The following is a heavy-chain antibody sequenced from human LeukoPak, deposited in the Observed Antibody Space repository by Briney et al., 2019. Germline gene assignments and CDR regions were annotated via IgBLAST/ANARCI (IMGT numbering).Heavy chain of an antibody. Sequence: GESLRLSCAASGFTFSDYSMNWVRQAPGKGLEWVSYIDGSGDTIYCADSVKGRFTISRDNAKNSLDLQMNSLRDEDTAVYYCSRRFDCWGQGTLVTVSS. CDR1: GFTFSDYS. J-gene: IGHJ4*02. CDR3: SRRFDC. CDR2: IDGSGDTI. V-gene: IGHV3-48*02.